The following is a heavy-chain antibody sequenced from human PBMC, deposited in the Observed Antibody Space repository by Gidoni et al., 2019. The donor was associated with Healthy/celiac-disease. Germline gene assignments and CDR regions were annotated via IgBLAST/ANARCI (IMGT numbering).Heavy chain of an antibody. CDR1: GFTFSSYA. D-gene: IGHD4-17*01. V-gene: IGHV3-23*01. CDR3: AKGPYGDYLPFDY. Sequence: EVQLLESGGGLVQPGGSLRLSCAASGFTFSSYAMSWVRQAPGKGLEWVSAISGGGGSTYYADSVKGRFTISRDNSKNTLYLQMNSLRAEDTAVYYCAKGPYGDYLPFDYWGQGTLVTVSS. CDR2: ISGGGGST. J-gene: IGHJ4*02.